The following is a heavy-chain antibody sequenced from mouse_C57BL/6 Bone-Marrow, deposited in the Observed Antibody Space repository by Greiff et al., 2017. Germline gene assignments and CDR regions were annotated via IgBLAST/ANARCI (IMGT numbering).Heavy chain of an antibody. Sequence: QVQLQQPGAELVKPGASVKMSCKASGYTFTSYWITWVKQRPGQGLEWLGDIYPGSGSTNYNEKFKSKATLTVDTSSSTAYMQLSSLTSEDSAVYYCARRSYDYDASWCAYWGKGTLVTVSA. CDR3: ARRSYDYDASWCAY. CDR2: IYPGSGST. D-gene: IGHD2-4*01. CDR1: GYTFTSYW. V-gene: IGHV1-55*01. J-gene: IGHJ3*01.